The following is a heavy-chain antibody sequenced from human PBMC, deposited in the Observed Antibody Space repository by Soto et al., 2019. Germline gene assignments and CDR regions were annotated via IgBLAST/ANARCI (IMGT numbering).Heavy chain of an antibody. V-gene: IGHV3-30*18. CDR1: GFTFSSYG. CDR3: AKDHARDHPPTHDYKDY. CDR2: ISYDGSNK. J-gene: IGHJ4*02. D-gene: IGHD4-4*01. Sequence: QVQLVESGGGVVQPGRSLRLSCAASGFTFSSYGMHWVRQAPGKGLEWVAVISYDGSNKYYADSVKGRFTISRDNSKNTLYLQMNSLRAEDTAVYYCAKDHARDHPPTHDYKDYWGQGTLVTVSS.